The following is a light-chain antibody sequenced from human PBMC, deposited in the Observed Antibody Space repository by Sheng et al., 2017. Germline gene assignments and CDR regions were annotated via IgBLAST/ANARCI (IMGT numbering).Light chain of an antibody. Sequence: EIVLTQSPGTLSLSPGERATLSCRASQSVSSYLAWYQQKPGQAPRLLIYDASNRATGIPARFSGSGSGTDFTLTITNLEPEDFAVYYCQQRGNWPPRTFGPGTKLDFK. V-gene: IGKV3-11*01. CDR2: DAS. CDR1: QSVSSY. CDR3: QQRGNWPPRT. J-gene: IGKJ3*01.